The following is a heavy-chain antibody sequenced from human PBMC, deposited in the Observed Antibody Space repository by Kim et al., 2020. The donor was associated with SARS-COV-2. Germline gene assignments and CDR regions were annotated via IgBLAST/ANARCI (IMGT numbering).Heavy chain of an antibody. CDR1: GYTFTSYG. CDR3: ARLPEVAAINWFDP. D-gene: IGHD2-15*01. Sequence: ASVKVSCKASGYTFTSYGISWVRQAPGQGLEWMGWISAYNGNTNYAQKLQGRVTMTTDTSTSTAYMELRSLRSDDTAVYYCARLPEVAAINWFDPWGQGTLVTVSS. CDR2: ISAYNGNT. J-gene: IGHJ5*02. V-gene: IGHV1-18*01.